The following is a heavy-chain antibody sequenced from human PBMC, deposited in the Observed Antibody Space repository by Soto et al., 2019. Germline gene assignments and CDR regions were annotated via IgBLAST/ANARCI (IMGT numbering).Heavy chain of an antibody. D-gene: IGHD2-21*02. Sequence: QVRLQESGPGLVKPSETLSLTCSVSGDSISSYYWSWIRQPPGKGLEWIGYMYNTGSTIYNPSPTSRVTIAVDTSKNRFSLKLNSVTAADTAVYYCARDLWGYCGADCYPLDVWGQGTTVTVSS. CDR2: MYNTGST. CDR3: ARDLWGYCGADCYPLDV. CDR1: GDSISSYY. V-gene: IGHV4-59*01. J-gene: IGHJ6*02.